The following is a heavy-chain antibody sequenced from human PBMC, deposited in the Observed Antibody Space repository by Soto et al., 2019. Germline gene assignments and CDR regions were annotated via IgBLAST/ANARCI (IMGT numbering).Heavy chain of an antibody. V-gene: IGHV4-61*01. CDR1: GGSVSNGMYY. CDR2: VYFTGTT. D-gene: IGHD2-15*01. Sequence: KPSETMSLTCTVSGGSVSNGMYYWSWIRQPPGKGLEWIGNVYFTGTTIYNPSLKSRVTMSVDTYKDQFFLKLPSVTAADTAVYYCARYCKNSDCRLIDYFDYWGLGTLVTVFS. J-gene: IGHJ4*02. CDR3: ARYCKNSDCRLIDYFDY.